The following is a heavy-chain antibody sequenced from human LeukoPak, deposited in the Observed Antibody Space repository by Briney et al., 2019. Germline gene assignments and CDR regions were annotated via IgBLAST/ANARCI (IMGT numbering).Heavy chain of an antibody. J-gene: IGHJ4*02. Sequence: PSETLSLTCTVSGGSLSSYYWSWIRQPPGKGLEWIGYIYYSGSTNYNPSLKSRVTISVDTSKNQFSLKLSSVTAADTAVYYCARDYSSGSYDYWGQGTLVTVSS. CDR2: IYYSGST. CDR1: GGSLSSYY. D-gene: IGHD6-19*01. V-gene: IGHV4-59*01. CDR3: ARDYSSGSYDY.